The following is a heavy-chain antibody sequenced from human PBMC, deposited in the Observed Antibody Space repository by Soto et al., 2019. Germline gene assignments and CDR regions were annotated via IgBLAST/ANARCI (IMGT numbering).Heavy chain of an antibody. Sequence: GGSLRLSCVASGFTFSNVWMSWVRQAPGKGLEWVGLIKSKTDGGTTDFAAPVKGRFTISRDDSKNTLYLQMNSLKTEDTAVYYCTTDLSSIRDNAFDIWGQGTMVTVSS. J-gene: IGHJ3*02. V-gene: IGHV3-15*01. CDR3: TTDLSSIRDNAFDI. D-gene: IGHD3-3*02. CDR2: IKSKTDGGTT. CDR1: GFTFSNVW.